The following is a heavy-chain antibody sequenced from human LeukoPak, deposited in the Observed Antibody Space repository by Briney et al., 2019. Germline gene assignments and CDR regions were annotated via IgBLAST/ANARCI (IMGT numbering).Heavy chain of an antibody. Sequence: SETLSLTCTVSGGSISSYYRSWIRQPPGKGLEWIGYIYYSGSTNYNPSLKSRVTISVDTSKNQFSLKLSSVTAADTAVYYCARVGYSYGSFDYWGQGTLVTVSS. D-gene: IGHD5-18*01. CDR2: IYYSGST. CDR1: GGSISSYY. J-gene: IGHJ4*02. CDR3: ARVGYSYGSFDY. V-gene: IGHV4-59*01.